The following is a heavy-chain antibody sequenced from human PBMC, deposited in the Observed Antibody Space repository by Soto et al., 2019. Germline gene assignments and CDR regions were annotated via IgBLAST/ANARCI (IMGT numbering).Heavy chain of an antibody. CDR1: GFTFSSYG. V-gene: IGHV3-33*01. D-gene: IGHD6-19*01. CDR2: IWYDGSNK. CDR3: AREAVAGMCFDY. Sequence: GGSLRLSCAASGFTFSSYGMHWVRQAPGKGLEWVAVIWYDGSNKYYADSVKGRFTISRDNSKNTLYLQMNSLRAEDTAVYYCAREAVAGMCFDYWGQGTLVTVSS. J-gene: IGHJ4*02.